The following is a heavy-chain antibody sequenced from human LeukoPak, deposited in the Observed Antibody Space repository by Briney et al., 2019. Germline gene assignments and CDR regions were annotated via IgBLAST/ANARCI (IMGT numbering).Heavy chain of an antibody. D-gene: IGHD3-22*01. CDR1: GFTFSSYA. Sequence: GGSLRLSCAASGFTFSSYAMNWVRQAPGKGLEWVSAISGSGGTAYYADSVKGRFTISRDNSKNTLYLQMNSLRAEDTAVYYCAKKGYYDGSGYYMYYFDHWGQGTLVTVSS. J-gene: IGHJ4*02. CDR2: ISGSGGTA. CDR3: AKKGYYDGSGYYMYYFDH. V-gene: IGHV3-23*01.